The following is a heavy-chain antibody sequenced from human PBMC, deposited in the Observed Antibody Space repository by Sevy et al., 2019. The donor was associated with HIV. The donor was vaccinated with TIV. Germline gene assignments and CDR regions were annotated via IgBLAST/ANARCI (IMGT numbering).Heavy chain of an antibody. V-gene: IGHV3-48*03. J-gene: IGHJ5*02. CDR1: GFIFSRYE. CDR3: ARLALTTVTPKNNWFDP. D-gene: IGHD4-4*01. CDR2: ISGSGATI. Sequence: GGSLRLSCAASGFIFSRYEMIRVRQAPGTGLEWVSYISGSGATIYYADSVKGRFTISRDNAKNSLYLQMNSLRAEDTAIYFCARLALTTVTPKNNWFDPWGQGTLVTVSS.